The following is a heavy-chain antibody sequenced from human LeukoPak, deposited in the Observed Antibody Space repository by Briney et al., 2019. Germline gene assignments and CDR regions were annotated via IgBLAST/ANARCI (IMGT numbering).Heavy chain of an antibody. J-gene: IGHJ5*02. CDR1: GGSISSSSYY. D-gene: IGHD3-10*01. CDR3: ARVTTVRGVIGWFDP. CDR2: IYYSGST. V-gene: IGHV4-39*07. Sequence: PSETLSLTCTVSGGSISSSSYYWGWIRRPPGKGLEWIGSIYYSGSTYYNPSLKSRVTISVDTSKNQFSLKLSSVTAADTAVYYCARVTTVRGVIGWFDPWGQGTLVTVSS.